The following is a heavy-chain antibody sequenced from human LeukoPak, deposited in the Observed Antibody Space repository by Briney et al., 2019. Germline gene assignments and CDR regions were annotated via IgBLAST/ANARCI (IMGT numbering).Heavy chain of an antibody. D-gene: IGHD2-15*01. V-gene: IGHV1-46*01. Sequence: ASVKVSCKASGNTFTSYYIHWVRQAPGQGLEWMGIINPSGGSTSYAQRFQGRVTITRDTSASTAYMELSSLRSEDMAVYYCARDLKMGGSNKALGYWGQGTLVTVSS. CDR3: ARDLKMGGSNKALGY. CDR1: GNTFTSYY. J-gene: IGHJ4*02. CDR2: INPSGGST.